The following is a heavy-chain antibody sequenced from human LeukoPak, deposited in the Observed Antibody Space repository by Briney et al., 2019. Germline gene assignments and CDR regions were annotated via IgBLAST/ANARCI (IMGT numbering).Heavy chain of an antibody. Sequence: QSGGSLRLSCAASGFTFSSYSMSWVRQAPGKGLEWVGFIRSKAYSGTTEYAASVKGRFTISRDDSKSIAYLQMNSLKTEDTAVYFCTRHSGGDYLYWFDPWGQGTLVTVSS. J-gene: IGHJ5*02. CDR3: TRHSGGDYLYWFDP. CDR1: GFTFSSYS. D-gene: IGHD4-17*01. CDR2: IRSKAYSGTT. V-gene: IGHV3-49*04.